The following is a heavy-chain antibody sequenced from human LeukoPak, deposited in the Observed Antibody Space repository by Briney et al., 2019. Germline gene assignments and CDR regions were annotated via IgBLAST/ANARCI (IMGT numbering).Heavy chain of an antibody. J-gene: IGHJ4*02. CDR2: IYYSGST. Sequence: SETLSLTCTVSGGSISSYYWSWIRQPPGKGLEWIGSIYYSGSTSHNPSLKSRVTISVDTSKNQFSLKLSSVTAADTAVYYCVRVLEGGITLVRGARYYFDYWGQGTLVTVSS. CDR3: VRVLEGGITLVRGARYYFDY. V-gene: IGHV4-39*01. CDR1: GGSISSYY. D-gene: IGHD3-10*01.